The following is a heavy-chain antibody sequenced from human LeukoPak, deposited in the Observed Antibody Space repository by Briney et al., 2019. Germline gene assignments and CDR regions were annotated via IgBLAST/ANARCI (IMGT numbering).Heavy chain of an antibody. V-gene: IGHV4-59*08. CDR3: ATYFYGEYGSYYFDY. D-gene: IGHD4-17*01. CDR1: GGSISYYY. Sequence: PSETLSLTCTVSGGSISYYYWSWIRQPPGKGLEWIAYIYHTGSTSYNPSLKSRVTISVDTSKNQFSLKVTSVTAADTAVYYCATYFYGEYGSYYFDYWGQGTLVTVSS. J-gene: IGHJ4*02. CDR2: IYHTGST.